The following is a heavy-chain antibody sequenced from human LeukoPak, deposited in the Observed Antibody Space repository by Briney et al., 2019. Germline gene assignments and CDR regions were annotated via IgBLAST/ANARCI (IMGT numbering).Heavy chain of an antibody. D-gene: IGHD3-16*02. CDR2: IYHSGST. V-gene: IGHV4-38-2*02. CDR3: ARGSDYVWGSYRLDAFDI. CDR1: GYSISSGYY. Sequence: SSETLSLTCTVSGYSISSGYYWGWIRQPPGKGLEWIGSIYHSGSTYYNPSLKSRVTISVDTSKNQFSLKLSSVTAADTAVYYCARGSDYVWGSYRLDAFDIWGQGTMVTVSS. J-gene: IGHJ3*02.